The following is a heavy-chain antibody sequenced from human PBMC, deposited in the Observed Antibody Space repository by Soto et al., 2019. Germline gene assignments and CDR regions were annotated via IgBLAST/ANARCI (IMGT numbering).Heavy chain of an antibody. D-gene: IGHD2-8*02. V-gene: IGHV4-34*01. CDR3: ARDKITGLFDY. CDR1: GGSFSGYY. Sequence: PSETLSLTCAVYGGSFSGYYWTWIRQPPGTGLEWIGEINHSGSTNYNPSLKSRVTISVDTSKNQFSLKLTSVTAADTAVYYCARDKITGLFDYWGQGTLXTVSS. CDR2: INHSGST. J-gene: IGHJ4*02.